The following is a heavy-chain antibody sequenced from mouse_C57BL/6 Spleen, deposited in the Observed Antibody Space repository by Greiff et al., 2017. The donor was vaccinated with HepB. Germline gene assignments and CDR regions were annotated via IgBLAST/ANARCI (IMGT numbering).Heavy chain of an antibody. CDR2: IWSGGST. Sequence: VQLQQSGPGLVQPSQSLSITCTVSGFSFTSYGVHWVRQSPGKCLEWLGGIWSGGSTDYNAAFISRLSISKDNSKSQVFFKMNSLQADDTAIYYCIYYEYDAFAYGGQGALFTVSA. CDR3: IYYEYDAFAY. J-gene: IGHJ3*01. CDR1: GFSFTSYG. V-gene: IGHV2-2*01. D-gene: IGHD2-4*01.